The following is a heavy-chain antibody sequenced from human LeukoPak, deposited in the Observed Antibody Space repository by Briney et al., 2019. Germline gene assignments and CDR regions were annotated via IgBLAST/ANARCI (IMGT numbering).Heavy chain of an antibody. CDR2: IYPGDSRS. V-gene: IGHV5-51*01. CDR1: GNSFATYW. Sequence: GESLQFSCKGSGNSFATYWIGWVRKMPGKGLEWMVIIYPGDSRSTYSPSFQGQVTISADTSISTAYLQSSSLKASDTAIYYCVRHLSDITSCPNYWGPGTLVTVAS. D-gene: IGHD2-2*01. CDR3: VRHLSDITSCPNY. J-gene: IGHJ4*02.